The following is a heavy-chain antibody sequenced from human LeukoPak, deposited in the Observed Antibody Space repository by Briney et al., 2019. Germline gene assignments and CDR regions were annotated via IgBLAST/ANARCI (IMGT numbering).Heavy chain of an antibody. CDR2: ISSSGSTI. CDR1: GLTLSSYE. J-gene: IGHJ4*02. V-gene: IGHV3-48*03. D-gene: IGHD6-19*01. CDR3: ARDLSSGWYLSSASYYFDY. Sequence: GGSLRLSCAASGLTLSSYEMNWVRQAPGKGLEWVSYISSSGSTIKYADSVKGRFTISRDNAKNSLYLQMNSLRAEDTAVYYCARDLSSGWYLSSASYYFDYWGQGTLVTVSS.